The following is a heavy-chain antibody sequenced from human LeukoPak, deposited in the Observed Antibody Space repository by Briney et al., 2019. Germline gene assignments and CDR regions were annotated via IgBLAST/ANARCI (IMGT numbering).Heavy chain of an antibody. CDR2: ISSSGSTI. CDR1: GFTFSDYY. D-gene: IGHD2-21*02. CDR3: ARDSRGAYCGGDCYHNFDY. Sequence: GGSLRLSCAASGFTFSDYYMSWIRQAPGKGLERVSYISSSGSTIYYADSVKGRFTISRDNAKNSLYLQMNSLRAEDTAVYYCARDSRGAYCGGDCYHNFDYWGQGTLVTVSS. V-gene: IGHV3-11*01. J-gene: IGHJ4*02.